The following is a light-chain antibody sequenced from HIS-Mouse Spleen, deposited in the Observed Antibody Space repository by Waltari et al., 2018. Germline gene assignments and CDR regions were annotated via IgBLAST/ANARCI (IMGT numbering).Light chain of an antibody. CDR1: SSDVGGYNY. CDR2: QVS. Sequence: QSALTQPASVSGSPGQSITISCTGTSSDVGGYNYVPLYQQPPGKAPKLMIYQVSNRPSGVSNRFSGSKSGNTASLTISGLQAEDEADYYCSSYTSSSTPYVFGTGTKVTVL. V-gene: IGLV2-14*01. CDR3: SSYTSSSTPYV. J-gene: IGLJ1*01.